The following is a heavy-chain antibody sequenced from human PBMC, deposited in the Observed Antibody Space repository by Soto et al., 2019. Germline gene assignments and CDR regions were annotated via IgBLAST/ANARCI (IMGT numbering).Heavy chain of an antibody. CDR2: ISYDGSNE. Sequence: QVHLVESGGGVVQPGRSLRLSCATSGFSLSAYAIHWVRQAPGKGLEWAAVISYDGSNEYYAESVKGRFTVSRDTSKSTLYLQMSSLRPEDTAVYYCAKEWLKTGFDPWGQGTLVAVSS. J-gene: IGHJ5*02. D-gene: IGHD5-18*01. CDR3: AKEWLKTGFDP. V-gene: IGHV3-30*18. CDR1: GFSLSAYA.